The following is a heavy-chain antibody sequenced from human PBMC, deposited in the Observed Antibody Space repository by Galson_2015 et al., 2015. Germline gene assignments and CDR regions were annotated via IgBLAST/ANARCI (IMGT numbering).Heavy chain of an antibody. J-gene: IGHJ4*02. Sequence: SLRLSCAASGFTFSSYSMNWVRQAPGKGLEWVSSISSSSSYIYYADSVKGRFTISRDNAKNSLYLQMNSLRAEDTAVYYCARDCGSGYGFDYWGQGTLVTVSS. CDR1: GFTFSSYS. D-gene: IGHD5-12*01. CDR2: ISSSSSYI. V-gene: IGHV3-21*01. CDR3: ARDCGSGYGFDY.